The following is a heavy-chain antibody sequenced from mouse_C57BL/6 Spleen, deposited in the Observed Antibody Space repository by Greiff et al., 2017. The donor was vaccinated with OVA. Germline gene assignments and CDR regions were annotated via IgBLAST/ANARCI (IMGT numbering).Heavy chain of an antibody. CDR2: IWSGGST. CDR3: ARNWGLPWYFDV. J-gene: IGHJ1*03. CDR1: GFSLTSYG. V-gene: IGHV2-2*01. D-gene: IGHD2-2*01. Sequence: QVQLQQSGPGLVRPSQSLSITCTVSGFSLTSYGVHWVRQSPGKGLEWLGVIWSGGSTDYNAAFISRLSISKDNSKSQVFFKMNSLQADDTAIYYCARNWGLPWYFDVWGTGTTVTVSS.